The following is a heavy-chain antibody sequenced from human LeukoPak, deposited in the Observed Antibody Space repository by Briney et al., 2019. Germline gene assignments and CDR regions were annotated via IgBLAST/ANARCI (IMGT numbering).Heavy chain of an antibody. V-gene: IGHV4-39*01. J-gene: IGHJ5*02. CDR1: GGSISSSSYY. Sequence: PSETLSLTCTVSGGSISSSSYYWGWIRPPPGKGLEWIGGIYYSGSTYYNPSLKSRVTISVDTSKNQFSLKLSSVTAADTAVYYCARPTNPYYDILTGSTSSYWFDPWGQGTLVTVSS. CDR2: IYYSGST. D-gene: IGHD3-9*01. CDR3: ARPTNPYYDILTGSTSSYWFDP.